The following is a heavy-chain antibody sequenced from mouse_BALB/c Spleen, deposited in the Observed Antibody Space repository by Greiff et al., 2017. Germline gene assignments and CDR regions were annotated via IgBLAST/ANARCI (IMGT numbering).Heavy chain of an antibody. J-gene: IGHJ4*01. CDR2: ISYSGST. Sequence: EVKVEESGPSLVKPSQTLSLTCSVTGYSITSGYWNWIRKFPGNKLEYMGYISYSGSTYYNPSLKSRISITRDTSKNQYYLQLNSVTTEDTATYYCARRRVGGAMDYWGQGTSVTVSS. CDR1: GYSITSGY. CDR3: ARRRVGGAMDY. V-gene: IGHV3-8*02.